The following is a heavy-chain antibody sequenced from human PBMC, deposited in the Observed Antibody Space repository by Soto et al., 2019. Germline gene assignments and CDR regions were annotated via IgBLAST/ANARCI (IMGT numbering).Heavy chain of an antibody. D-gene: IGHD5-12*01. Sequence: SETLSLTCTVSDGSVSSGSYYWTWIRQPPGKGLEWIGYIYSSGSTLYNPSLKSRVIISVDTSMNQFSLKLSSVTAADTAVYYCARDSLALFDSWGLGTLVTVS. CDR2: IYSSGST. CDR1: DGSVSSGSYY. CDR3: ARDSLALFDS. J-gene: IGHJ4*02. V-gene: IGHV4-61*01.